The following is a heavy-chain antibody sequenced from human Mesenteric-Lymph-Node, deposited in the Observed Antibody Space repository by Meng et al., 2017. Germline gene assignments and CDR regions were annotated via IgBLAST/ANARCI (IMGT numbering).Heavy chain of an antibody. Sequence: GGSLRLSCAASGFTFSSYSIHWIRQAPGKWLEWVAVVSHDGNNKFYADSVKGRFTISRDNSKNTLYLQMSSLRPEDTAVYYCAREYGAGSYYGYWGQGTLVTVSS. V-gene: IGHV3-30*04. CDR2: VSHDGNNK. CDR3: AREYGAGSYYGY. D-gene: IGHD3-10*01. CDR1: GFTFSSYS. J-gene: IGHJ4*02.